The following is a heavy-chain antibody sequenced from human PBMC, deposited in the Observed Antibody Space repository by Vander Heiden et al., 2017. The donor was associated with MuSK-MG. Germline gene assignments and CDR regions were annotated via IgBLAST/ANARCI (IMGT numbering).Heavy chain of an antibody. Sequence: EVQLAESGGGLVKPGGSLRLSCAAYGFKFSNAWMNWVRRAPGKGLQWVGRIRSKIAGGTTDYAAPVKGRFTISRDDSKNTVYLQMNSLQSEDAAMYYCSTADSSLGDAFDIWGQGTMVTVSS. CDR3: STADSSLGDAFDI. D-gene: IGHD3-22*01. CDR1: GFKFSNAW. J-gene: IGHJ3*02. CDR2: IRSKIAGGTT. V-gene: IGHV3-15*01.